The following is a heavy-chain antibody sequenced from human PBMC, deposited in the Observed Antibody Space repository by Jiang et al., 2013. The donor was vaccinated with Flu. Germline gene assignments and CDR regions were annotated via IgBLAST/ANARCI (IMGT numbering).Heavy chain of an antibody. Sequence: GLVKPGGSLRLSCAASGFTFSSYSMNWVRQAPGKGLEWVSSISSSSSYIYYADSVKGRFTISRDNAKNSLYLQMNSLRAEDTAVYYCARDGGDYYYGSGDYWGQGTLVTVSS. V-gene: IGHV3-21*01. CDR3: ARDGGDYYYGSGDY. D-gene: IGHD3-10*01. CDR1: GFTFSSYS. J-gene: IGHJ4*02. CDR2: ISSSSSYI.